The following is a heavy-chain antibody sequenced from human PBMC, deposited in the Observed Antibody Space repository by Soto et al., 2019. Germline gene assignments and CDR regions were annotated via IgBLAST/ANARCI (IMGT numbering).Heavy chain of an antibody. CDR3: GRGHTDVKRYLDYGDDGVDS. CDR2: INHSGST. CDR1: GGSFSGYY. J-gene: IGHJ4*02. D-gene: IGHD4-17*01. V-gene: IGHV4-34*01. Sequence: QVQLQQWGAGLLKPSETLSLTCAVYGGSFSGYYWSWIRQPPGKGLEWIGEINHSGSTNYNPSLKSRVTTSVDTSTNHFSLKLSSVTAAEAAVYYCGRGHTDVKRYLDYGDDGVDSWGQGTLVTVSS.